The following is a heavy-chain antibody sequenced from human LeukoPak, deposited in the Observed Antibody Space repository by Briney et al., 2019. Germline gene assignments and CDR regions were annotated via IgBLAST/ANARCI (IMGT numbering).Heavy chain of an antibody. D-gene: IGHD1-26*01. CDR1: GFTFNSYN. J-gene: IGHJ4*02. CDR3: ASGGIYYGAAFDF. V-gene: IGHV3-21*01. Sequence: GGSRRLCCAASGFTFNSYNMNWVRQAPGKGLEWVSSISSGSSYIYYADSVKGRFTISRDNAKNSLYLQMNSLRAEDTAVYYCASGGIYYGAAFDFWGQGSLVTVSS. CDR2: ISSGSSYI.